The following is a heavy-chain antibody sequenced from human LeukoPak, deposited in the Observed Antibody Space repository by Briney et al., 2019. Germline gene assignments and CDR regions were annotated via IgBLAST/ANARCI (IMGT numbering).Heavy chain of an antibody. V-gene: IGHV3-30*18. Sequence: PGRSLRLSCAASGFTFSSYGMHWVRQAPGKGLEWVAVISYHGSNKYYADSVKGRFTISRDNSKNPLYLQMNSLRAEDTAVYYCAKMVATERHFDYWGQGTLVTVSS. CDR2: ISYHGSNK. J-gene: IGHJ4*02. CDR3: AKMVATERHFDY. CDR1: GFTFSSYG. D-gene: IGHD5-12*01.